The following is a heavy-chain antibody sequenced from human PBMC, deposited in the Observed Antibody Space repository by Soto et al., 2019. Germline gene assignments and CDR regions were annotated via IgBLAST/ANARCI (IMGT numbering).Heavy chain of an antibody. V-gene: IGHV3-23*01. Sequence: GGSLRLSCVASGFTFSSSAMNWVRQAPGKGLEWVSVISGSDGTTYYADSVKGRFTISRDNSKNTLYLDMNSLRAEDTALYYCAKPLTMNWKNYFDPWGQGTLVTVSS. CDR3: AKPLTMNWKNYFDP. CDR2: ISGSDGTT. D-gene: IGHD3-22*01. J-gene: IGHJ5*02. CDR1: GFTFSSSA.